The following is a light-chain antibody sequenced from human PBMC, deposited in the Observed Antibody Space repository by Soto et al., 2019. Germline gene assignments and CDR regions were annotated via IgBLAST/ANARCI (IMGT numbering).Light chain of an antibody. J-gene: IGKJ1*01. CDR2: DAS. CDR3: QQSYSTRWT. CDR1: QSVSNS. Sequence: PVERATLSCRASQSVSNSLAWYQQKPGQPPRLLIYDASNRASGIPARFSGSGSGTDFTLTISSLQPEDFATYYCQQSYSTRWTFGQGTKVDIK. V-gene: IGKV3-11*01.